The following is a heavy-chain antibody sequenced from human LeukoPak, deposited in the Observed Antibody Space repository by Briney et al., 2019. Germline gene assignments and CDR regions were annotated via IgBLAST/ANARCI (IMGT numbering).Heavy chain of an antibody. V-gene: IGHV1-69*05. D-gene: IGHD2-21*02. CDR1: GGTFSSYA. CDR3: ARGVLKGHIVVVTAIPAGAFDI. J-gene: IGHJ3*02. Sequence: SVKVSCKASGGTFSSYAIGWVRQAPGQGLEWMGGIIPIFGTANYAQKFQGRVTITTDESTSTAYMELSSLRSEDTAVYYCARGVLKGHIVVVTAIPAGAFDIWGQGTMVTVSS. CDR2: IIPIFGTA.